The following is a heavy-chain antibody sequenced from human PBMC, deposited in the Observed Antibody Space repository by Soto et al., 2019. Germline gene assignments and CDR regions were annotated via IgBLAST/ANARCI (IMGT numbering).Heavy chain of an antibody. CDR1: GGSISSYY. D-gene: IGHD3-10*01. CDR2: IYYSGST. V-gene: IGHV4-59*01. Sequence: SETLSLTCTVSGGSISSYYWSWIRQPPGKGLEWIGYIYYSGSTNYNPSLKSRVTISVDTSKNQFSLKLSSVTAADTAVYYCARSSYGSGFGRTYYYYYMDVWGKGTTVTVSS. J-gene: IGHJ6*03. CDR3: ARSSYGSGFGRTYYYYYMDV.